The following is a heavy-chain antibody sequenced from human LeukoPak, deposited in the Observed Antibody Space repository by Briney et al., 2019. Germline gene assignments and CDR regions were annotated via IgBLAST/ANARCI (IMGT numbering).Heavy chain of an antibody. CDR3: AREIRKGQWPVFALNY. D-gene: IGHD6-19*01. Sequence: GASVKVSCKASGYNFINYGITWVRQAPGQGLEWMGWISAYNGNTNYAQKFQGRVTMTTDTSTSTAYMELRSLRSDDTAVYYCAREIRKGQWPVFALNYWGQGTLVTVSS. CDR1: GYNFINYG. CDR2: ISAYNGNT. V-gene: IGHV1-18*01. J-gene: IGHJ4*02.